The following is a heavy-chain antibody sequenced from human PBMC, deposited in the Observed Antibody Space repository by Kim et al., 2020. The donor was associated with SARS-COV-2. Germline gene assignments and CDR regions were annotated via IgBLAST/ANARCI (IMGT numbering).Heavy chain of an antibody. CDR3: AGATIDRNDAFDI. CDR1: GFTFSSYG. J-gene: IGHJ3*02. CDR2: IWYDGSNK. V-gene: IGHV3-33*01. Sequence: GGSLRLSCAASGFTFSSYGMHWVRQAPGKGLEWVAVIWYDGSNKYYADSVKGRFTISRDNSKNTLYLQMNSLRAEDTAVYYCAGATIDRNDAFDIWGQGTMVTVSS. D-gene: IGHD5-12*01.